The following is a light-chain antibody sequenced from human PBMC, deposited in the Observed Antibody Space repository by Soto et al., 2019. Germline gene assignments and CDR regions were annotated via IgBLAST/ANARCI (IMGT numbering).Light chain of an antibody. CDR1: SSDVGDSNF. CDR2: EVS. V-gene: IGLV2-8*01. Sequence: QSVLTQPPSASGSPGQSVTISCTGTSSDVGDSNFVSWYQQEPGKAPKVMIYEVSKRPSGVPDRFSGSKSGNTASLTVSGLQAEDEADYYCSSYAGSTVVFGGGTKVTVL. J-gene: IGLJ2*01. CDR3: SSYAGSTVV.